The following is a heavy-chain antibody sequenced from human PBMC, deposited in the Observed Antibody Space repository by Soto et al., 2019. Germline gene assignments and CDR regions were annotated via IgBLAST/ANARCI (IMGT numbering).Heavy chain of an antibody. CDR3: AYATLWGLVYYYGMDV. Sequence: QVQLVQSGAEVKKPGSSVKVSCKASGGTFSSYAISWVRQAPGEGLEWMGGIIPIFGTANYAQKFQGRVTITADKSTSTAYMELSSLRSEDTAVYYCAYATLWGLVYYYGMDVWGQGTTVTVSS. CDR2: IIPIFGTA. CDR1: GGTFSSYA. D-gene: IGHD2-15*01. V-gene: IGHV1-69*06. J-gene: IGHJ6*02.